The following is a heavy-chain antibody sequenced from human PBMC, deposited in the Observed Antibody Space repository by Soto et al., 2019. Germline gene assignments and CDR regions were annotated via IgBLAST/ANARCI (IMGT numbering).Heavy chain of an antibody. J-gene: IGHJ5*02. V-gene: IGHV1-8*01. D-gene: IGHD3-10*01. CDR2: MNPNSGNT. CDR3: ARGSGEPGWFDP. Sequence: ASVRVSCKASGYTFTSYDINWVRQATGQGLEWMGWMNPNSGNTGYAQKFQGRVTMTRNTSISTAYTELSSLRSEDTAVYYCARGSGEPGWFDPWGQGTLVTVSS. CDR1: GYTFTSYD.